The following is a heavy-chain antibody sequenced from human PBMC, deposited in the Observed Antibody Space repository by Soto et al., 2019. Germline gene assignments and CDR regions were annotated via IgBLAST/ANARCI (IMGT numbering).Heavy chain of an antibody. J-gene: IGHJ4*02. Sequence: EVQRLESGGGLVQPGGSLRLSCVASGFTFGRFGMSWVRQAAGKGLEWVSGISNSGSGTYYAASVKGRFTISRDNAKNTLYLQMSSLRGEDTALYYCSSTSPASNYWGQGTLVTVSS. V-gene: IGHV3-23*01. CDR1: GFTFGRFG. CDR2: ISNSGSGT. D-gene: IGHD2-2*01. CDR3: SSTSPASNY.